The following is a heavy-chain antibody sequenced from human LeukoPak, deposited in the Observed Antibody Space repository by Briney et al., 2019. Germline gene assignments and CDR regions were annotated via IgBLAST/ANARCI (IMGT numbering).Heavy chain of an antibody. D-gene: IGHD2-2*01. J-gene: IGHJ4*02. CDR2: IWYDGSNK. CDR1: GFTFSSYG. Sequence: PGGSLRLSCAASGFTFSSYGMHWVRQAPGKGLEWVAVIWYDGSNKYYADSVKGRFTISRDNSKNTLYLQMNSLRAEDTAVYYCAKVAVVVPAAYPDYWGQGTLVTVSS. V-gene: IGHV3-33*06. CDR3: AKVAVVVPAAYPDY.